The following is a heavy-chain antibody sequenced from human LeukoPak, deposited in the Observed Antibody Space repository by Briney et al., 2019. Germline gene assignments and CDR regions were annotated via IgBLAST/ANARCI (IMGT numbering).Heavy chain of an antibody. CDR1: GFTFSSYW. CDR2: INSDGSST. J-gene: IGHJ6*03. V-gene: IGHV3-74*01. D-gene: IGHD5-24*01. CDR3: ARVEMATYYMDV. Sequence: GGSLRLSCAASGFTFSSYWMHWVRQAPGKGLVWVSRINSDGSSTSYADSVKGRFTISRDNAKNTLYLQMNSLRAEDTAVYYCARVEMATYYMDVWGKGTTVTVSS.